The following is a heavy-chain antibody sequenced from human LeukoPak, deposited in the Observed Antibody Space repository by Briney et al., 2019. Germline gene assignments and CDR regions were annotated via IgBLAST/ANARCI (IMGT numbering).Heavy chain of an antibody. D-gene: IGHD5-18*01. CDR1: SGSISTSNYY. CDR2: IFYSGST. Sequence: PSETLSLTCTVSSGSISTSNYYWGWVRQPPGKALEWIGNIFYSGSTYYNPSLKSRVTISVDTSKNQFSLKLSSVTAADTAVYYCAREMNTAMASGYWGQGTLVTVSS. V-gene: IGHV4-39*07. J-gene: IGHJ4*02. CDR3: AREMNTAMASGY.